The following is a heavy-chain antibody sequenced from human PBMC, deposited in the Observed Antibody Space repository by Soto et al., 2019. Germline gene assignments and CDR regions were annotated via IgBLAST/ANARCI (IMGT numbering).Heavy chain of an antibody. CDR2: ISAHNGNT. CDR3: ARGMYGDY. J-gene: IGHJ4*02. Sequence: QVNLVQSGAEVKKPGASVKVSCKGSGYGFTTYGITWVRQAPGQGLEWMEWISAHNGNTNYAQKLQGRVTVTRDTSTSPAYMELRSLRSDVAAVYYCARGMYGDYWGQGARVTVSS. V-gene: IGHV1-18*01. D-gene: IGHD2-8*01. CDR1: GYGFTTYG.